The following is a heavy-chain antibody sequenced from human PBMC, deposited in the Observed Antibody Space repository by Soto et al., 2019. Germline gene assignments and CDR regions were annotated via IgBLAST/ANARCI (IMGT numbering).Heavy chain of an antibody. CDR1: GFTFGDYA. CDR2: IRSKGYGGTT. D-gene: IGHD2-15*01. V-gene: IGHV3-49*03. Sequence: PGGSLRLSCKVSGFTFGDYAMSWFRQAPGKGLEWVGFIRSKGYGGTTEYAASVKGRFTISRDDSKSIVYLQMNSLKTEDTAVYYCTPPLELLNFDYWGQGTLVTVSS. CDR3: TPPLELLNFDY. J-gene: IGHJ4*02.